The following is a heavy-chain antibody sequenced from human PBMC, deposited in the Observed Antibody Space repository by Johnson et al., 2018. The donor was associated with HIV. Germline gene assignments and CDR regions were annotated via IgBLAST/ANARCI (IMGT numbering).Heavy chain of an antibody. D-gene: IGHD3-22*01. J-gene: IGHJ3*02. V-gene: IGHV3-66*01. CDR1: GFTVSSNY. CDR2: IYSGGST. CDR3: TTYPNYYDNAFDI. Sequence: VQLVESGGGLVQPGGSLRLSCAASGFTVSSNYMSWVRQAPGKGLEWVSVIYSGGSTYYADSVKGRFTISRDNSKNTLYLQMNSLRAEDTAVYYCTTYPNYYDNAFDIWGQGTMVTLSS.